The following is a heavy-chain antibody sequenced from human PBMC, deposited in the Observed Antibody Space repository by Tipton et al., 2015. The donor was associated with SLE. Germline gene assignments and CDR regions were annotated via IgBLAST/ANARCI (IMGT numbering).Heavy chain of an antibody. CDR3: ARVGGGWAYDAFDI. D-gene: IGHD2-15*01. V-gene: IGHV4-31*03. CDR1: GGSISSGGYY. CDR2: IYYSGST. J-gene: IGHJ3*02. Sequence: TLSLTCTVSGGSISSGGYYWSWIHQHPGKGLEWIGYIYYSGSTYYNPSLKSRVTISVDTSKNQFSLKLSSVTAADTAVYYCARVGGGWAYDAFDIWGQGTMVTVSS.